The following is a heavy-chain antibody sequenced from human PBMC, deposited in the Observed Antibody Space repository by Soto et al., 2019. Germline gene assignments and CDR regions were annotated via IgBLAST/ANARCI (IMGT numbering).Heavy chain of an antibody. CDR2: ISYDGSNK. CDR1: GFTFSSYG. CDR3: AKAYEWLAGAFDI. D-gene: IGHD6-19*01. J-gene: IGHJ3*02. Sequence: GGSLRLSCAASGFTFSSYGMHWVRQAPGKGLEWVAVISYDGSNKYYADSVKGRFTISRDNSKNTLYLQMNSLRAEDTAVYYCAKAYEWLAGAFDIWGQGTMVTVSS. V-gene: IGHV3-30*18.